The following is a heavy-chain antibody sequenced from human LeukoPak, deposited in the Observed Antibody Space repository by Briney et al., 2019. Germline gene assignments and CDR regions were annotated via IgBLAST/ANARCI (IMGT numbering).Heavy chain of an antibody. CDR2: INPSGTGT. V-gene: IGHV1-46*01. Sequence: ASVKVSCKASGYTITNNYMHWVRQAPGQGLEWMGVINPSGTGTSYAQKFQGRITMSRDTSTSTVYMELSSLRTEDTAFYYCATDHSMANTAWWFDPWGQGTLVTVSS. CDR1: GYTITNNY. CDR3: ATDHSMANTAWWFDP. J-gene: IGHJ5*02. D-gene: IGHD5-24*01.